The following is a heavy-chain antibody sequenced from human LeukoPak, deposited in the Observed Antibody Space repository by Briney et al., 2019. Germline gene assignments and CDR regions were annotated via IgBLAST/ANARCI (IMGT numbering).Heavy chain of an antibody. V-gene: IGHV4-39*07. CDR1: GGSMTTRNYY. CDR3: ARYGVPTPGSGAFWFDP. Sequence: KASETLSLTCAVSGGSMTTRNYYWGWIRQPPGKGLEWIGHKYYSGSTYYNPSLKSRVSISVDTSKNQFSLRMNSVTAADTAVYFCARYGVPTPGSGAFWFDPWGQGTLVTVSS. D-gene: IGHD3-10*01. J-gene: IGHJ5*02. CDR2: KYYSGST.